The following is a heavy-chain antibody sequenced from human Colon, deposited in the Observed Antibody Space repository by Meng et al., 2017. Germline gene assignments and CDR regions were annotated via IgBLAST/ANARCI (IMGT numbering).Heavy chain of an antibody. J-gene: IGHJ1*01. D-gene: IGHD1-26*01. CDR3: AREDGSIGFTPAGQ. V-gene: IGHV4-4*02. CDR1: GGSISSTNW. Sequence: VTLEVAGPGLVKPLGALSLTFAVSGGSISSTNWWSWIRQPPGKGLEWIGEISQSGSSNYNPSLKSRVTMSLDKSKNHFFLNLSSVSAADTAVYYCAREDGSIGFTPAGQWGQGTLVTVAS. CDR2: ISQSGSS.